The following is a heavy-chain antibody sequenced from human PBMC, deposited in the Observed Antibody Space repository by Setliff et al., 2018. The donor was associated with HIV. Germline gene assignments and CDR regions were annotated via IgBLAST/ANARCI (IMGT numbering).Heavy chain of an antibody. V-gene: IGHV4-59*08. CDR3: ARHGHFYDSSSSDAFDI. CDR1: GGSFSGYY. J-gene: IGHJ3*02. Sequence: SETLSLTCAAYGGSFSGYYWSWIRQPPGKGLEWLGYVSYSGSTNFNPSLESRLAMSVDMSKNHFSLKLRSVTAADTAVYYCARHGHFYDSSSSDAFDIWGHGTMVTVSS. CDR2: VSYSGST. D-gene: IGHD3-22*01.